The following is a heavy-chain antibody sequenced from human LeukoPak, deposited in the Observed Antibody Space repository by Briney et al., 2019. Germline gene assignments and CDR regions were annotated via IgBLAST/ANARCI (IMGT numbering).Heavy chain of an antibody. CDR2: IYTSGST. Sequence: ESLSLTCTVSGFSISSYDRSWVRQAPGKGLEWIGRIYTSGSTNYNHSLKSRITISADTTENQITLELMHVTTVDTAVKYCSVNYCGSGSFYSRDYWGQGTLVTVSS. V-gene: IGHV4-4*08. CDR1: GFSISSYD. CDR3: SVNYCGSGSFYSRDY. J-gene: IGHJ4*02. D-gene: IGHD3-10*01.